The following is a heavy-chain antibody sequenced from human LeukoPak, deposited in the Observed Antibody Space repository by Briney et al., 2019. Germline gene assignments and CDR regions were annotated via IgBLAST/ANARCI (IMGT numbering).Heavy chain of an antibody. D-gene: IGHD3-22*01. V-gene: IGHV4-34*01. Sequence: SETLSLTCAVYGGSFSGYYWSWIRQPPGKGLEWIGEINHSGSTNYNPSLKSRVTISVDTSKNQFSLKLSSLTAADTAVYYCARGGYYDSRNAFDIWGQGTMVTVSS. CDR1: GGSFSGYY. CDR3: ARGGYYDSRNAFDI. J-gene: IGHJ3*02. CDR2: INHSGST.